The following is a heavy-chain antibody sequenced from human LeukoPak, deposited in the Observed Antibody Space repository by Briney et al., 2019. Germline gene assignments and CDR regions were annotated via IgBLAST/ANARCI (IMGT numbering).Heavy chain of an antibody. CDR3: ARVGINHPCGCWGCRFDP. Sequence: TLSLTCIVSGCSISRGGYYWSWIRQPPGKGLEWIGYIYYSGSTYYNPSLKSRVTISVDTSKNQFSLKLSSVTAADTAVYYCARVGINHPCGCWGCRFDPWGQGTLVTVSS. CDR2: IYYSGST. V-gene: IGHV4-31*03. D-gene: IGHD6-19*01. CDR1: GCSISRGGYY. J-gene: IGHJ5*02.